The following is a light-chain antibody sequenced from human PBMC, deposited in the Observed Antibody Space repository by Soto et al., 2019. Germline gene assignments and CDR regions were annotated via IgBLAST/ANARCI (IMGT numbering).Light chain of an antibody. J-gene: IGKJ5*01. CDR3: QLYGSSSIT. CDR2: DTS. V-gene: IGKV3-20*01. CDR1: QSVSSY. Sequence: IVLKQSPASVSLSPLERATVAFRASQSVSSYLAWYQQKPGQAPRLLIYDTSNRATDIPDRFSGSRSGTDFTLTIDRLEPKDFAVYYCQLYGSSSITFGQGTRLEIK.